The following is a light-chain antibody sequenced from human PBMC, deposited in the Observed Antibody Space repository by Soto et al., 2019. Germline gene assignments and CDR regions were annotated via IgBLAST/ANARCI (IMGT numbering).Light chain of an antibody. J-gene: IGKJ3*01. Sequence: EIVFMQSPGTLSLSPGERATLSCRASQSVTNNNLAWYRQKPGQAPKILIYGASTRATAIPDRFSGSGSGTDFTLTISRMEPEDFAVYYCQHYGNSSPFTSGPGTKVDI. CDR2: GAS. CDR3: QHYGNSSPFT. CDR1: QSVTNNN. V-gene: IGKV3-20*01.